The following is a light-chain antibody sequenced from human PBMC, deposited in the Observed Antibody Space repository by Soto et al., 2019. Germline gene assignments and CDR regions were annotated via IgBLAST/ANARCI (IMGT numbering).Light chain of an antibody. V-gene: IGKV3D-20*02. J-gene: IGKJ4*01. CDR1: QSISSSF. Sequence: EIVLTQSPGILSLSPGERASLSCGSSQSISSSFLAWYQQKPGQAPRLLIYGASSRATGIPDRFSGSGSGTDFTLTISSLEPEDFAVYYCQQRSNWFLTFGGGTKVDIK. CDR3: QQRSNWFLT. CDR2: GAS.